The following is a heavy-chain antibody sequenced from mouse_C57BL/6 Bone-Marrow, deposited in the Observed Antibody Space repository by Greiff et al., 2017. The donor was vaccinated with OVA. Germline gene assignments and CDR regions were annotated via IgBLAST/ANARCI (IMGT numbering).Heavy chain of an antibody. CDR2: ISNLAYSI. CDR3: ERRTTRGYFDV. V-gene: IGHV5-15*04. CDR1: GFTFSDYG. J-gene: IGHJ1*03. D-gene: IGHD5-5*01. Sequence: EVKVEESGGGLVQPGGSLKLSCAASGFTFSDYGMAWVRQAPRKGPEWVAFISNLAYSIYYAATVTGRFTISRENAKNTLYLEMSSLRSEDTAMYASERRTTRGYFDVWGTGTTVTVSS.